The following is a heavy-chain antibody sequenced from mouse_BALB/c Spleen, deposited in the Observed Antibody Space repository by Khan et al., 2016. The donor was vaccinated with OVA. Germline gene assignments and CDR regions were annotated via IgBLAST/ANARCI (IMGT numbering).Heavy chain of an antibody. Sequence: VQLQQPGAELVKPGASVKLSCTASGFNIKDTYIHWVKQRPEQGLEWIGRIDPANDNTKYDPKFQGKATITEDTSSNTAYLQLSSLTSEDTVVYYCASLYYRSAWFAYWGQGTLVTVSA. J-gene: IGHJ3*01. D-gene: IGHD2-14*01. CDR1: GFNIKDTY. CDR3: ASLYYRSAWFAY. V-gene: IGHV14-3*02. CDR2: IDPANDNT.